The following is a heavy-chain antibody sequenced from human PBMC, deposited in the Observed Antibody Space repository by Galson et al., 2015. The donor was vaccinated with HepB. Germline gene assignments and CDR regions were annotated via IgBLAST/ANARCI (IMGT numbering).Heavy chain of an antibody. J-gene: IGHJ4*02. CDR1: GFTFSSYA. V-gene: IGHV3-30-3*01. CDR2: ISYDGSNK. CDR3: ARDQQQLAHDY. Sequence: SLRLSCAASGFTFSSYAMHWVRQAPGKGLEWVAVISYDGSNKYYADSVKGRFTISRDNSKNTLYLQMNSLRAEDTAVYYCARDQQQLAHDYWGQGTLVTVSS. D-gene: IGHD6-13*01.